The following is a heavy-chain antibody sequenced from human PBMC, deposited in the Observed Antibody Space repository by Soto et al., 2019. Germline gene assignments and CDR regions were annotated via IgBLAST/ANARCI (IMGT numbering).Heavy chain of an antibody. CDR2: IYYSGST. CDR3: AGGYSSGWDAFDI. V-gene: IGHV4-39*01. D-gene: IGHD6-19*01. Sequence: PAQALPLTWSVSGGSISRSSYCWGWIRQPPGKGLEWIGSIYYSGSTYYNPSLKSRVTISVDTSKNQFSLKLSSVTAADTAVYYCAGGYSSGWDAFDIWGQGTMVTVSS. J-gene: IGHJ3*02. CDR1: GGSISRSSYC.